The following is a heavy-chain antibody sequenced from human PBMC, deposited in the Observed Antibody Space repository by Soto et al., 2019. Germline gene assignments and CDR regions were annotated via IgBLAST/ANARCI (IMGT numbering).Heavy chain of an antibody. D-gene: IGHD3-3*01. CDR1: GYTFTSYG. Sequence: QVQLVQSGAEVKKPGASVKVSCKASGYTFTSYGISWVRQDPGQGLEWMGWISAYNGNTNYAQKLQGRVTMTTDTTTSTAYMELRSLRSDDTAVYYCARDHLRFLEWSTPGWYFDLWGRGTLVTVS. J-gene: IGHJ2*01. CDR3: ARDHLRFLEWSTPGWYFDL. V-gene: IGHV1-18*04. CDR2: ISAYNGNT.